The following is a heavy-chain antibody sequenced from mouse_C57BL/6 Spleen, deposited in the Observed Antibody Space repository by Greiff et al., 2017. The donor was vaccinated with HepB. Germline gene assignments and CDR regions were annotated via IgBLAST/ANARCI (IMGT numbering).Heavy chain of an antibody. Sequence: EVQLQQSGPELVKPGASVKMSCKASGYTFTDYNMHWVKQSHGKSLEWIGYINPNNGGTSYNQKFKGKATLTVNKSSSTAYMELRSLTSEDSAVYYCALTTVVATRLFDYWGQGTTLTVSS. CDR1: GYTFTDYN. CDR2: INPNNGGT. J-gene: IGHJ2*01. CDR3: ALTTVVATRLFDY. V-gene: IGHV1-22*01. D-gene: IGHD1-1*01.